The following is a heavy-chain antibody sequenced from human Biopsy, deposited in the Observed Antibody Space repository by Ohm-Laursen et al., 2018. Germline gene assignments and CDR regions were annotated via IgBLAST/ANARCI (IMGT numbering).Heavy chain of an antibody. D-gene: IGHD2/OR15-2a*01. CDR3: TRDTTYYAGTAYYDALDV. J-gene: IGHJ3*01. CDR2: IKRDGSQS. V-gene: IGHV3-7*01. CDR1: GCTFCTYC. Sequence: SLRLSCAASGCTFCTYCTTWVRQAPGKGLEWVANIKRDGSQSNHADSVKGRFTISRDNAKNSLYLQMNSLRAEDTAVYYCTRDTTYYAGTAYYDALDVWGQGTTVTVSS.